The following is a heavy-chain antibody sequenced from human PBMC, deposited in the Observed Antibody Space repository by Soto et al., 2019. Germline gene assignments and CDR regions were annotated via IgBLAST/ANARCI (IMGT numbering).Heavy chain of an antibody. CDR3: AGVEERPPTYTSRWHVVDY. J-gene: IGHJ4*02. V-gene: IGHV1-18*01. CDR2: ISAYNGNT. CDR1: GYTFTSYG. D-gene: IGHD6-13*01. Sequence: QVQLVQSGAEVKKPGASVKVSCKASGYTFTSYGISWVRQAPGQGLEWMGWISAYNGNTNYAQKLQGRVTMTTDTATSTAYMELRGLRSDDTAVYYCAGVEERPPTYTSRWHVVDYWGQGTMVTASS.